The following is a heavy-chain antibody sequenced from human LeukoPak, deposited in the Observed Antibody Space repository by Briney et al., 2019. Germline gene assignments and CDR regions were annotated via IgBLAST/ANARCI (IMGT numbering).Heavy chain of an antibody. Sequence: SETLSLTCTVSGGSISSSSYYWGWIRQPPGKGLEWIGSIYYSGSTYYNPSLKSRVTISVDTSKNQFSLKPSSVTAADTAAYYCARFLSGVDVNYGMDVWGQGTTVTVSS. V-gene: IGHV4-39*01. CDR3: ARFLSGVDVNYGMDV. CDR1: GGSISSSSYY. CDR2: IYYSGST. J-gene: IGHJ6*02. D-gene: IGHD3-16*02.